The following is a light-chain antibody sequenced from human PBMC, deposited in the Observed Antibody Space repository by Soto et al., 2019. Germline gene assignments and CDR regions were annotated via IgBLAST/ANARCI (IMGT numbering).Light chain of an antibody. J-gene: IGLJ2*01. CDR1: SSDVGDYDY. CDR2: KGS. CDR3: SSYRGSNPLL. Sequence: QSALTQPASVSGSPGQSITISCTGTSSDVGDYDYVSWYQQYAGKAPKMMIYKGSNGPSGVSNRFSGYKSVNTASLNTSGLHDEDEADYYCSSYRGSNPLLFGGGTKLTVL. V-gene: IGLV2-14*01.